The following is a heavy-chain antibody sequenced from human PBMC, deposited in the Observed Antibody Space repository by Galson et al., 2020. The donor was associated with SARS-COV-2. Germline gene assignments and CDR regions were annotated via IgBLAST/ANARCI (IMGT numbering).Heavy chain of an antibody. J-gene: IGHJ4*02. Sequence: GESLKISCAASGFTFSSYGMHWVRQAPGKGLEWVAVIWYDGSNKYYADSVRGRFSISRDNSRNTLDLEMSSLRTDDTAVYFCARGSELGDSYRKVDHWGQGTLVTVSS. CDR2: IWYDGSNK. V-gene: IGHV3-33*01. CDR1: GFTFSSYG. CDR3: ARGSELGDSYRKVDH. D-gene: IGHD7-27*01.